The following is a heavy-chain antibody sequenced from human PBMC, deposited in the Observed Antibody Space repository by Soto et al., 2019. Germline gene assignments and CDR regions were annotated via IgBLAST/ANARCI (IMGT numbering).Heavy chain of an antibody. D-gene: IGHD4-17*01. J-gene: IGHJ4*02. CDR1: GFTFSSYG. CDR2: ISYDGSNK. Sequence: QVQLVESGGGVVQPGRSLRLSCAASGFTFSSYGMHWVRQAPGKGLEWVAVISYDGSNKYYADSVKGRLTISRENSKNTRYLQMNSLRAEDTAVYYCAKDLVWATVNHFDYWGQGTLVTVSS. V-gene: IGHV3-30*18. CDR3: AKDLVWATVNHFDY.